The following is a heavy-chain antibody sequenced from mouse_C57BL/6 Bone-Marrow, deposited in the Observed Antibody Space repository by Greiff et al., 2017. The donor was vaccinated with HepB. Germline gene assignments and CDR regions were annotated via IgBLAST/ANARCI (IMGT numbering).Heavy chain of an antibody. CDR2: IRNKANGYTT. J-gene: IGHJ3*01. CDR3: ARPFYYYGPCAY. V-gene: IGHV7-3*01. CDR1: GFTFTDYY. Sequence: DVMLVESGGGLVQPGGSLSLSCAASGFTFTDYYMSWVRQPPGKALEWLGFIRNKANGYTTEYSASVKGRFTISRDNSQSILYLQMNALRAEDSATYYCARPFYYYGPCAYWGQGTLVTVSA. D-gene: IGHD1-1*01.